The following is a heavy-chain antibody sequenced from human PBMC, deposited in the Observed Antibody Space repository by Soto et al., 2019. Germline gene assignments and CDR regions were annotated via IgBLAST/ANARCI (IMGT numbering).Heavy chain of an antibody. Sequence: EVQLVESGGGLVQPGGSLRLSCAASGITFSSYWMSWFRQAPSQGLEWVANIKEDGSEEHYVDSVKGRFTISRDNAKNSLYLQMNSLRDDDTAMYYCVGGRGWPFDLWGRGTLVTVSS. CDR2: IKEDGSEE. V-gene: IGHV3-7*01. D-gene: IGHD6-19*01. J-gene: IGHJ2*01. CDR3: VGGRGWPFDL. CDR1: GITFSSYW.